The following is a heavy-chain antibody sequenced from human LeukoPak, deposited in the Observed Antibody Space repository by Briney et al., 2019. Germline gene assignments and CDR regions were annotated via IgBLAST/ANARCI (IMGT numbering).Heavy chain of an antibody. CDR1: GYTFTGYY. V-gene: IGHV1-2*02. D-gene: IGHD3-10*01. CDR2: INPNSGGT. CDR3: ARAQLLPWFGELLPSHAFDI. Sequence: GASVKVSCKASGYTFTGYYMHWVRQAPGQGLEWMGWINPNSGGTNYAQKFQGRVTMTRDTSISTAYMELSRLRSDDTAVYYCARAQLLPWFGELLPSHAFDIWGQGTMVTVSS. J-gene: IGHJ3*02.